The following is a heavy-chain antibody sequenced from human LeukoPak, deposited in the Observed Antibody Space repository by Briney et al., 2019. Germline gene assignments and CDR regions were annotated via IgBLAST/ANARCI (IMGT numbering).Heavy chain of an antibody. D-gene: IGHD2-15*01. V-gene: IGHV3-53*01. Sequence: GGSLRLSCAASGFTVSSNYMSWVRQAPGKGLEWVSVIYSGGSTYYADSVKGRFTISRDNSKNTLYLQMNSLRAEDTAVYYCAKVIVVVVPATKLDYWGQGTLVTVSS. J-gene: IGHJ4*02. CDR2: IYSGGST. CDR1: GFTVSSNY. CDR3: AKVIVVVVPATKLDY.